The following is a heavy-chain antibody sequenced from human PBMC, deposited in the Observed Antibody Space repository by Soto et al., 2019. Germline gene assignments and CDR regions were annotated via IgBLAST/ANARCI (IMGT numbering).Heavy chain of an antibody. D-gene: IGHD6-19*01. CDR1: GYSFTNYG. CDR2: ISAFNGNT. V-gene: IGHV1-18*01. CDR3: PRDRGWAPPVAGNTHYYYYMDV. J-gene: IGHJ6*03. Sequence: QDQLVQSGAEVKKPGASVTVSCKASGYSFTNYGITWVRQAPGQGLEWLGWISAFNGNTHYAQKVQGRVTMTTDASTGTAYRGLGGLSSDETAVYYWPRDRGWAPPVAGNTHYYYYMDVWGKGTTVTVSS.